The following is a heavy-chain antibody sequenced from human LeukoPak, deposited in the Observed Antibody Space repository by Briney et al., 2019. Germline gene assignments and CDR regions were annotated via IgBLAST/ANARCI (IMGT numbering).Heavy chain of an antibody. CDR1: GGTFSSYA. V-gene: IGHV1-69*04. CDR3: ARGKTPPYYYYYGMDV. Sequence: GASVKVSCKASGGTFSSYAISWVRQAPGQGLEWMGRIIPILGIANYAQKFQGRVTITADKSTSTAYMELSSLRSEDTAVYYCARGKTPPYYYYYGMDVWGQGTTVTVSS. CDR2: IIPILGIA. J-gene: IGHJ6*02.